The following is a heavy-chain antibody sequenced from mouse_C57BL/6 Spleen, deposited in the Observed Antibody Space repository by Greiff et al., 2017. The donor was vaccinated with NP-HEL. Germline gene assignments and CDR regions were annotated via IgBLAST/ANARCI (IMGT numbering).Heavy chain of an antibody. CDR3: ARDVLLQSHVDY. Sequence: EVKLVESGGGLVKPGGSLKLSCAASGFTFSDYGMHWVRQAPEKGLEWVAYISSGSSTIYYEDTVKGRFTISRDNAKNTLFLQMTSLRSEDTAMYYCARDVLLQSHVDYWGQGTTLTVSS. CDR2: ISSGSSTI. V-gene: IGHV5-17*01. J-gene: IGHJ2*01. CDR1: GFTFSDYG. D-gene: IGHD1-1*01.